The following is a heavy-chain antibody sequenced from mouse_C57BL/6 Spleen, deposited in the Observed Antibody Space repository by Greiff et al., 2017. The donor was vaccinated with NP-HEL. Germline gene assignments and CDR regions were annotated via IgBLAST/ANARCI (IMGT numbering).Heavy chain of an antibody. CDR2: IYPGDGDT. CDR3: AREGDSSGHYAMDY. J-gene: IGHJ4*01. V-gene: IGHV1-82*01. D-gene: IGHD3-2*02. CDR1: GYAFSSSW. Sequence: QVQLQQSGPELVKPGASVKISCKASGYAFSSSWMNWVKQRPGKGLEWIGRIYPGDGDTNYNGKFKGKATLTADKSSSTAYMQLSSLTSEDSAVYFCAREGDSSGHYAMDYWGQGTSVTVSS.